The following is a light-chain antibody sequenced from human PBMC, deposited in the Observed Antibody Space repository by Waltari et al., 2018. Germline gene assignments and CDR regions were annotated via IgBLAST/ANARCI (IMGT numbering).Light chain of an antibody. V-gene: IGKV3-15*01. CDR3: QQYNFWYT. CDR2: GAS. J-gene: IGKJ2*01. CDR1: QSVSSN. Sequence: EIVMTQSPATLSVSPGERATLSCRASQSVSSNLAWYQQKPGQAPRFLIYGASTRATGIPARFSGSGSGTEFTLTISSMQSEDFALYYCQQYNFWYTFGQGTKLEIK.